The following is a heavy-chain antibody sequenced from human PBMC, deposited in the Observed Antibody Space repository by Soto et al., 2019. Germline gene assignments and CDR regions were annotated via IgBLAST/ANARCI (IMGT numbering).Heavy chain of an antibody. CDR1: GGTFSSYA. Sequence: SVKVSCKASGGTFSSYAISWVRQAPGQGLEWMGGIIPIFGTANYAQKFQGRVTITADESTGTAYMELSSLRSEDTAVYYCARVVGAVGAHYYFDYWGQGTLVTVSS. D-gene: IGHD1-26*01. CDR2: IIPIFGTA. J-gene: IGHJ4*02. CDR3: ARVVGAVGAHYYFDY. V-gene: IGHV1-69*13.